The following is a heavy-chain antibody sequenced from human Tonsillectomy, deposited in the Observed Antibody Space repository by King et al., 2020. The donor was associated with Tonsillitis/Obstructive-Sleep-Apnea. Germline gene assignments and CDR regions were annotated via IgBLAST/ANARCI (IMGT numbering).Heavy chain of an antibody. CDR3: ASATPDYIFGFYGY. D-gene: IGHD3-3*02. CDR1: GGSISSYY. V-gene: IGHV4-59*01. Sequence: VQLQESGPGLVKPSETLSLTCTVSGGSISSYYWNWIRQPPGKGLEWIGYIYYSGSTNYNPPLKSRVTIAVDTAKNQFSLKLSSVTAADTAVYYCASATPDYIFGFYGYWGPGTPRTVSS. J-gene: IGHJ4*02. CDR2: IYYSGST.